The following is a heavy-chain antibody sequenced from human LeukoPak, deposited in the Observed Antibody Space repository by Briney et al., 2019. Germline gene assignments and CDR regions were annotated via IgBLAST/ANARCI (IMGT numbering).Heavy chain of an antibody. Sequence: ASVKVSCKASGYTFTSYYMHWVRQAPGQGLEWMGIINPSGGSTSYAQKFQGRVTMTRDASTSTVYMELSSLRSEDTAVYYCARSGTDTYYFDYWGQGTLVTVSS. D-gene: IGHD3-3*01. CDR3: ARSGTDTYYFDY. CDR2: INPSGGST. J-gene: IGHJ4*02. CDR1: GYTFTSYY. V-gene: IGHV1-46*01.